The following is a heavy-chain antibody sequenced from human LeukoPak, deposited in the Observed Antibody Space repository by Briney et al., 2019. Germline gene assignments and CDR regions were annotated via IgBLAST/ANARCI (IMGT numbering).Heavy chain of an antibody. CDR2: ISSSGSTI. CDR1: GFTFSSYE. J-gene: IGHJ6*02. CDR3: ARDMGPDYGMDV. Sequence: GGSLRLSCAASGFTFSSYEMNWVRQAPGKGLEWVSYISSSGSTIYYADSVKGRFTIPRDNAKNSLYLQMNSLRAEDTAVYYCARDMGPDYGMDVWGQGTTVIVSS. D-gene: IGHD3-10*01. V-gene: IGHV3-48*03.